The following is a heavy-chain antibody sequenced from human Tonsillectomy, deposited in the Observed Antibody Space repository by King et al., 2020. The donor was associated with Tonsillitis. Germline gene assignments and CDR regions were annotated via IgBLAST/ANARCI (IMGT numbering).Heavy chain of an antibody. V-gene: IGHV3-49*03. Sequence: VQLVESGGGLVQPGRSLRLSCTASGFTFGDYAMSWFRQAPGKGPEWVGFLRSKAYGGTTEYAASVKGRFTISRDDSKSIAYLQMNSLKTEDTAVYYCVAFYYEGSDSSPVDYYLGMDVWGQGTTVIVSS. J-gene: IGHJ6*02. D-gene: IGHD3-22*01. CDR1: GFTFGDYA. CDR3: VAFYYEGSDSSPVDYYLGMDV. CDR2: LRSKAYGGTT.